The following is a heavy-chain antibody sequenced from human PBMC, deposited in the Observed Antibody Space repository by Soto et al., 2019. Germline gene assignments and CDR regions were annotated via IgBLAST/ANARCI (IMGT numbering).Heavy chain of an antibody. CDR3: ARRRGYCSGGSCYNWFDH. V-gene: IGHV4-39*01. Sequence: PXETLSLTCTVSGGSISSSSYYWGWIRQPPGKGLEWIGSIYYSGSTYYNPSLKSRVTISVDTSKNQFSLKLSSVTAADTAVYYCARRRGYCSGGSCYNWFDHWGQGTLVTVSS. J-gene: IGHJ5*02. CDR2: IYYSGST. CDR1: GGSISSSSYY. D-gene: IGHD2-15*01.